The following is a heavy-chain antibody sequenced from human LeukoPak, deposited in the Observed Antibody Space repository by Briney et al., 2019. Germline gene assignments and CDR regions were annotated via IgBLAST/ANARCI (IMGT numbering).Heavy chain of an antibody. V-gene: IGHV3-7*04. Sequence: GGSLRLSCAASGFTFSSHWMSWVRQAPGKGLQWVANINQDGSEKYYVDSVKGRFTISRDNAKNSLYLQMKSLRTEDTAVYYCARYGALDYWGQGTLVTVSS. CDR1: GFTFSSHW. CDR2: INQDGSEK. J-gene: IGHJ4*02. D-gene: IGHD4-17*01. CDR3: ARYGALDY.